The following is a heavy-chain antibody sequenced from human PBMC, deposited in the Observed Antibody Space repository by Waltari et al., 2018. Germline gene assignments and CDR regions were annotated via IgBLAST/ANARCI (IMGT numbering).Heavy chain of an antibody. J-gene: IGHJ5*02. CDR3: ATYTA. V-gene: IGHV4-39*01. Sequence: QMQLQESGPGLVKPSETLSLTCTGYGVSMRNFLYSFDWFRRPPGKGLEWIAGIFHSGSASYNPSLESRFTISVDTSRNQLSLTLTSVTATDTAMYYCATYTAWGQGTLVTVSS. CDR2: IFHSGSA. CDR1: GVSMRNFLYS.